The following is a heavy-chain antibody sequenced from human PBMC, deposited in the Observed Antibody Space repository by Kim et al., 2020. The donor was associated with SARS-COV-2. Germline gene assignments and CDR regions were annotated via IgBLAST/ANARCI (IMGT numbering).Heavy chain of an antibody. Sequence: ASVKVSCKASGYTFTSYAMHWVRQAPGQRLEWMGWINAGNGNTKYSQKFQGRVTITRDTSASTAYMELSSLRSEDTAVYYCARVDAVAETGDPWGQGTLVTVSS. J-gene: IGHJ5*02. D-gene: IGHD6-19*01. CDR1: GYTFTSYA. CDR2: INAGNGNT. V-gene: IGHV1-3*01. CDR3: ARVDAVAETGDP.